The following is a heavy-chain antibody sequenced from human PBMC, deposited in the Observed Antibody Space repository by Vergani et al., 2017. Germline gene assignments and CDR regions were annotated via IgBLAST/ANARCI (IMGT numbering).Heavy chain of an antibody. J-gene: IGHJ4*02. V-gene: IGHV3-11*01. Sequence: QVQLVESGGGLFKPGGPLRPSCAASGFPFSDYYMSWIRQAPGKGLEWVSYISSSGSTIYYADSVKGRFTISRENAKNSLYLQMNSLRAEDTAVYYCARDRGDGYNGPFDYGGQGTLVTVSS. CDR3: ARDRGDGYNGPFDY. CDR2: ISSSGSTI. CDR1: GFPFSDYY. D-gene: IGHD5-24*01.